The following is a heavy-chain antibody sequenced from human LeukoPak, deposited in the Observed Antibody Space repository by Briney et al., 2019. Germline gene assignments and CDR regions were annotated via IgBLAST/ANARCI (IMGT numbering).Heavy chain of an antibody. CDR2: INPSGGST. CDR1: GYTFTSYY. J-gene: IGHJ4*02. CDR3: ARGGGYYDRKGGGVDY. Sequence: GASVKVSCKASGYTFTSYYMHWVRQAPGQGLEWMGIINPSGGSTSYAQKFQGRVTMTRDMSTSTVYMELSSLRSEDTAVYYCARGGGYYDRKGGGVDYWGQGTLVTVSS. V-gene: IGHV1-46*01. D-gene: IGHD3-3*01.